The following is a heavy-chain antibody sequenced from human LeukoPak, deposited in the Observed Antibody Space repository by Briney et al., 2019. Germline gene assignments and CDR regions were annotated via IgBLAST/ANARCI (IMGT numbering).Heavy chain of an antibody. CDR3: ASACGVRGVINY. Sequence: PGRSLRLSCAASGFTFSSYAMHWVRQAPGKGLEWVAVISYDGSNKYYADSVKGRFTISRDNSKNTLYLQMNSLRAEDTAVYYCASACGVRGVINYWRQGTLVTVST. J-gene: IGHJ4*02. CDR2: ISYDGSNK. D-gene: IGHD3-10*01. V-gene: IGHV3-30*04. CDR1: GFTFSSYA.